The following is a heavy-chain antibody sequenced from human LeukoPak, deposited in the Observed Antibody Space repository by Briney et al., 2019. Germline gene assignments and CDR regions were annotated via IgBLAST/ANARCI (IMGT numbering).Heavy chain of an antibody. Sequence: GGSLRLSCAASGFTFGDYGMSWVRQAPGKGLEWVSGINWNGGSTGYADSVKGRFTISRDNAKKSLYLQMNSLRVEDTGVYYCASWGEGALDNWGQGTLVTVSS. CDR2: INWNGGST. D-gene: IGHD1-26*01. CDR1: GFTFGDYG. V-gene: IGHV3-20*04. CDR3: ASWGEGALDN. J-gene: IGHJ4*02.